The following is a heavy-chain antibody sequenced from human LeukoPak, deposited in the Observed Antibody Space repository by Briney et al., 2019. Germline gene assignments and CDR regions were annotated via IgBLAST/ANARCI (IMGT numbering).Heavy chain of an antibody. V-gene: IGHV3-30*02. J-gene: IGHJ4*02. D-gene: IGHD3-10*01. CDR1: GFTFNTYG. Sequence: GGSLRISCAAPGFTFNTYGMHWIRQAPGKGLEWVAFIRYDGSKEFYTDSVKGRFTISRDNSKNTLYLQMNSLRAEDTAVYYCARDLYGSGSYEIRLFDCWGLGTLVTVSS. CDR2: IRYDGSKE. CDR3: ARDLYGSGSYEIRLFDC.